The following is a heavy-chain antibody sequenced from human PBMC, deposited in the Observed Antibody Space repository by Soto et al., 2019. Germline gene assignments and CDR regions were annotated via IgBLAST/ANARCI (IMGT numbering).Heavy chain of an antibody. CDR2: IIPIFGTA. J-gene: IGHJ4*02. CDR3: ASRRGYYSGSGSYSPFDS. Sequence: QVQLVQSGAEVKKPGSSVKVSCKASGGTFSSDRISWVRQAPGQGLEWMGGIIPIFGTANYAQKFQGRVTITADESTTTAYMELSSLRSEDTAVYYCASRRGYYSGSGSYSPFDSWGQGTLVTVSS. CDR1: GGTFSSDR. D-gene: IGHD3-10*01. V-gene: IGHV1-69*01.